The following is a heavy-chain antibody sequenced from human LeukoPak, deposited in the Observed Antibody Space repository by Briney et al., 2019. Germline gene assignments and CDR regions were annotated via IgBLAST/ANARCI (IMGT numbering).Heavy chain of an antibody. Sequence: PSQTLSLTCTVSGGSISSGSCYWSWIRQPAGKGLEWIGRIYTSGSTNYNPSLKSRVTISVDASKNQFSLNLNSVTAADTAVYFCARDNARGGSFSDYPRYFQHWGQGTLVTVSS. V-gene: IGHV4-61*02. D-gene: IGHD5/OR15-5a*01. CDR1: GGSISSGSCY. CDR2: IYTSGST. J-gene: IGHJ1*01. CDR3: ARDNARGGSFSDYPRYFQH.